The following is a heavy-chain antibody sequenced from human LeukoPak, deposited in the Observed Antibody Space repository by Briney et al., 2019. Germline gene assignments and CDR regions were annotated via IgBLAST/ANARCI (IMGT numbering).Heavy chain of an antibody. CDR3: ARGYWNFDY. Sequence: PGRSLRLSCAASGFTFCSYGMHWVRQAPGKGLEWVAVISYDGSNKYYADSVKGRFTISRDNSKNTLYLQMNSLRAEDTAVYYCARGYWNFDYWGQGTLVTVSS. CDR1: GFTFCSYG. D-gene: IGHD2-21*01. CDR2: ISYDGSNK. J-gene: IGHJ4*02. V-gene: IGHV3-30*03.